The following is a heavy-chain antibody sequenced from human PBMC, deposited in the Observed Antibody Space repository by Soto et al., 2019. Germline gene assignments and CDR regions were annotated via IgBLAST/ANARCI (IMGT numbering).Heavy chain of an antibody. CDR2: IYYSGST. Sequence: SETLSFTCTVSGGSISSGGYYWSWIRQHPGKGLEWIGYIYYSGSTYYNPSLKSRVTISVDTSKNQFSLKLSSVTAADTAVYYCARQILYSNSGRGNYYYYGMDVWGQGTTVTSP. D-gene: IGHD4-4*01. CDR1: GGSISSGGYY. CDR3: ARQILYSNSGRGNYYYYGMDV. V-gene: IGHV4-31*03. J-gene: IGHJ6*02.